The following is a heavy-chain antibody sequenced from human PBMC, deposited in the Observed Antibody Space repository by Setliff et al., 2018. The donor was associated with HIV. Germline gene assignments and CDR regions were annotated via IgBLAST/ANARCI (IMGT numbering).Heavy chain of an antibody. V-gene: IGHV4-4*09. CDR3: ARHPPHDSTWPYYYYGMDV. D-gene: IGHD6-13*01. CDR2: IYATGST. CDR1: GGSTSSYY. J-gene: IGHJ6*02. Sequence: PSETLSLTCTVSGGSTSSYYWSWIRQPPGKGLEWIGYIYATGSTNYNPSLKGRVTVSVDTAKNQFSLRLSSVTAADTAVYYCARHPPHDSTWPYYYYGMDVWGQGTTVTV.